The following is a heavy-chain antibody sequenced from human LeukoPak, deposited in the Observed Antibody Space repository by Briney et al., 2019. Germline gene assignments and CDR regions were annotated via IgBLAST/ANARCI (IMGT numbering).Heavy chain of an antibody. CDR1: GFTFDDSG. CDR3: AGGGGSGWYGGNKPFDY. D-gene: IGHD6-19*01. Sequence: GGSLRLSCAASGFTFDDSGMSWVRQAPGKGLEWVSDINWNGGSTGYVDSVKGRFTISRDNAKNSLYLQMNSLRAEDTALYYCAGGGGSGWYGGNKPFDYWGQGTLVTVSS. CDR2: INWNGGST. V-gene: IGHV3-20*04. J-gene: IGHJ4*02.